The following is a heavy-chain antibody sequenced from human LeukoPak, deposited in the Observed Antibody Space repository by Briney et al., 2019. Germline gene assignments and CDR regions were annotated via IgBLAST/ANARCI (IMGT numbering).Heavy chain of an antibody. V-gene: IGHV7-4-1*02. CDR2: INTNTGNP. D-gene: IGHD3-10*01. CDR3: TLGSY. CDR1: GYTFNKYA. J-gene: IGHJ4*02. Sequence: VASVKVSCKPSGYTFNKYAINWVRQAPGQGPEWMGWINTNTGNPSYARDFTGRFVFSLDTSVNSAFLQINNLEAEDTAFYYCTLGSYWGQGTLVTVSS.